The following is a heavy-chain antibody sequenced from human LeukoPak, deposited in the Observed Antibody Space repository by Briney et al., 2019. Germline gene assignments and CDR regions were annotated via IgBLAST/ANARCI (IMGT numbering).Heavy chain of an antibody. Sequence: GASVKVSCKASGYTFTDYCIHWVRQAPGQGLEWMGWINPNSGATNYAQKFQGRVTMARATSISTAYMELSRLTSDDTAVYFCARDESDRADAYLSYWGQGTRVIVSS. V-gene: IGHV1-2*02. D-gene: IGHD3-16*01. CDR2: INPNSGAT. CDR1: GYTFTDYC. CDR3: ARDESDRADAYLSY. J-gene: IGHJ4*02.